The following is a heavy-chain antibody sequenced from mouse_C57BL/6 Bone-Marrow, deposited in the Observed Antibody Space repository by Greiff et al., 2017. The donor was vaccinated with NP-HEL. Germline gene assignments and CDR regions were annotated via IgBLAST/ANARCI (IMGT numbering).Heavy chain of an antibody. CDR2: IDPSDRYT. J-gene: IGHJ3*01. D-gene: IGHD3-2*02. Sequence: VQLQQPGAELVRPGTSVKLSCKASGYTFTSYWMHWVKQRPGQGLEWIGVIDPSDRYTTYNQKFKGKATFTVDTSSSTAYMQLSSLTSEDSAVYYCASRLDSSGYVAYWGQGTLVTVSA. CDR1: GYTFTSYW. CDR3: ASRLDSSGYVAY. V-gene: IGHV1-59*01.